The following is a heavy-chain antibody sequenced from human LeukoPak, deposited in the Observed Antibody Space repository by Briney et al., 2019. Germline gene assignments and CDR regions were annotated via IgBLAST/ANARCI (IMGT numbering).Heavy chain of an antibody. V-gene: IGHV4-34*01. Sequence: SETLSLTCAVYGGSFSNYYWNWIRQPPGKGLEWIGEISHSGSTNYNPSLKSRVTISIGTSKNQFSLKLSSVTAADTAVYYCARHTTLRYFVSPTPTFDIWGQGTLVTVSS. CDR2: ISHSGST. CDR1: GGSFSNYY. J-gene: IGHJ3*02. CDR3: ARHTTLRYFVSPTPTFDI. D-gene: IGHD3-9*01.